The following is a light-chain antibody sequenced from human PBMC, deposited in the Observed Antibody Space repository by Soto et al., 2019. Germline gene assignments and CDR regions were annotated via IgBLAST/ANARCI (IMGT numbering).Light chain of an antibody. CDR3: SSYAGSNNFVV. CDR2: EVT. CDR1: SSDVGGYNY. Sequence: QSVLTQPPSASGSPGQSVTISCTGTSSDVGGYNYVSWYQQHPGKAPKLMIYEVTKRPSGVADRFSGSKSGNTDSLTVSGLQAEDEADYYCSSYAGSNNFVVFGGGTKLTAL. V-gene: IGLV2-8*01. J-gene: IGLJ2*01.